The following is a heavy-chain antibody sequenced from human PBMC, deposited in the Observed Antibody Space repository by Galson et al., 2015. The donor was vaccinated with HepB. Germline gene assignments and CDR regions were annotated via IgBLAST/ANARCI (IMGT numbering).Heavy chain of an antibody. CDR2: IGGRGVTT. J-gene: IGHJ4*02. CDR3: AKKGPEGRSDFDY. CDR1: GFTFSSVS. Sequence: SLRLSCAASGFTFSSVSMAWVRQAPGKGLEWVSIIGGRGVTTFYADSVKGRFSISRDNSKNTLYLQMNSLRAEDTAAYYCAKKGPEGRSDFDYWGQGTLVTVSS. V-gene: IGHV3-23*01.